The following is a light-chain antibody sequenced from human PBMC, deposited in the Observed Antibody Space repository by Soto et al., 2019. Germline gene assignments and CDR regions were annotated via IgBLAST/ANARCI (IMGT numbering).Light chain of an antibody. V-gene: IGKV1-8*01. CDR3: QQYSSYPWT. CDR2: AAS. CDR1: QGISNY. J-gene: IGKJ1*01. Sequence: AIRMTQSPSSLSASTGDRVTITCRASQGISNYLVWYQQKPGKTPKVLIHAASTLQSGVSSRFSGSGSGTDFNLTISSLQSEDFATYYCQQYSSYPWTFGQGTKVEV.